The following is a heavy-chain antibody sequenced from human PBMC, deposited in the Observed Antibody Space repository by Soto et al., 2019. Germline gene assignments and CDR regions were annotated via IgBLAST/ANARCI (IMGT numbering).Heavy chain of an antibody. CDR3: ARHVNPWAQGAFDI. CDR1: GGSISSSSYY. CDR2: IYYSGST. J-gene: IGHJ3*02. Sequence: QLQLQESGPGLVKPSETLSLTCTVSGGSISSSSYYWGWIRQPPGKGLEWIGSIYYSGSTYYNPSLKSRDTRSVDTSKNQFSLKRSSVTAADTAVYYCARHVNPWAQGAFDIWGQGTMVTVSS. D-gene: IGHD7-27*01. V-gene: IGHV4-39*01.